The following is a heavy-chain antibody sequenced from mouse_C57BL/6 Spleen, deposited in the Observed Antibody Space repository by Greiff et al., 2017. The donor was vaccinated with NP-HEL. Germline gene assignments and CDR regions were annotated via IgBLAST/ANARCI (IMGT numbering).Heavy chain of an antibody. Sequence: DVMLVESGGGLVKPGGSLKLSCAASGFTFSSYAMSWVRQTPEKRLEWVATISDGGSYTYYPDNVKGRFTISRDNAKNNLYLQMSHLKSEDTAMYYCAGTGNYFDYWGQGTTLTVSS. CDR1: GFTFSSYA. D-gene: IGHD2-14*01. CDR2: ISDGGSYT. V-gene: IGHV5-4*03. J-gene: IGHJ2*01. CDR3: AGTGNYFDY.